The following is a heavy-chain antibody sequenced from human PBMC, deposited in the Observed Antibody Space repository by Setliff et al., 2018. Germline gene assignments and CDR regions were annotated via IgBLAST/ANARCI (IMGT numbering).Heavy chain of an antibody. CDR3: ARDYSMAITVGYFQH. CDR2: INPTGGST. CDR1: GGTFSSYA. D-gene: IGHD1-20*01. Sequence: ASVKVSCKASGGTFSSYAISWVRQAPGQGLEWMGLINPTGGSTSYAQKFQGRVTMTRDTSTSTVFMELSSLRSEDTAVYYCARDYSMAITVGYFQHWGHGTLVTVSS. J-gene: IGHJ1*01. V-gene: IGHV1-46*01.